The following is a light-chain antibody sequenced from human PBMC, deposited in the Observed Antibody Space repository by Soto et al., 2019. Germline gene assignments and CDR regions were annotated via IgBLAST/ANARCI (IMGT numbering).Light chain of an antibody. V-gene: IGLV1-40*01. CDR1: SSNIGAGFD. J-gene: IGLJ3*02. CDR2: GNN. CDR3: QSYDSRLSGSV. Sequence: QSVLTQPPSMSGAPGQRVTISCSGSSSNIGAGFDVHWYQQLPGTPPKLLVYGNNNRPSGVPDRFSGSKSGTSASLAVTGLQAEDEADYYCQSYDSRLSGSVFGGGTKLTVL.